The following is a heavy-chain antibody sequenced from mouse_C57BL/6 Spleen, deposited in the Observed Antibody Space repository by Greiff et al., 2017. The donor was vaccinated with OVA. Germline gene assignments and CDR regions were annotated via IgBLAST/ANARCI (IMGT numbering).Heavy chain of an antibody. CDR2: INPGSGGT. D-gene: IGHD3-3*01. CDR3: AREGAGYYIDY. Sequence: LQESGAELVRPGTSVKVSCKASGYAFTNYLIEWVKQRPGQGLEWIGVINPGSGGTNYNEKFKGKATLTADKSSSTAYMQLSSLTSEDSAVYFCAREGAGYYIDYWGQGTTLTVSS. V-gene: IGHV1-54*01. CDR1: GYAFTNYL. J-gene: IGHJ2*01.